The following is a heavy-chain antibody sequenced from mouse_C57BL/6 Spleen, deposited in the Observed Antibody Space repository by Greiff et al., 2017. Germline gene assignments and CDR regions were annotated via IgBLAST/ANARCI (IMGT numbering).Heavy chain of an antibody. Sequence: QVQLQQSGAELARPGASVKLSCKASGYTFTSYGISWVKQRTGQGLEWIGEINPRSGNTYYNEKFKGKATLTADKSSSTAYMQLRSLTSEDSAVYCAGRSDYGYDRYFDVWGTGTTVTVSS. CDR3: GRSDYGYDRYFDV. CDR1: GYTFTSYG. D-gene: IGHD2-2*01. CDR2: INPRSGNT. V-gene: IGHV1-81*01. J-gene: IGHJ1*03.